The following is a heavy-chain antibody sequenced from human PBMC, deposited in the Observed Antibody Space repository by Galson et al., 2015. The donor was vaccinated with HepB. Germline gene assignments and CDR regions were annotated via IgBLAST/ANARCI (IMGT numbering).Heavy chain of an antibody. J-gene: IGHJ4*02. D-gene: IGHD2-2*01. CDR2: IDPSDSYT. V-gene: IGHV5-10-1*01. CDR1: GYSFTSYW. CDR3: ARHSLGYCSSTSCGGMDY. Sequence: QSGAEVKKPGESLRISCKGSGYSFTSYWISWVRQMPGKGLEWMGRIDPSDSYTNYSPSFQGHVTISADKSINTAYLQWSSLKASDTAMYYCARHSLGYCSSTSCGGMDYWGQGTLVTVSS.